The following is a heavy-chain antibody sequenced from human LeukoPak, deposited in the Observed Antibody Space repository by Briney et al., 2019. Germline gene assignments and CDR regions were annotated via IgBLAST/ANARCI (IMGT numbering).Heavy chain of an antibody. CDR3: VRDYSNFVQGD. J-gene: IGHJ4*02. CDR2: IYSGGET. D-gene: IGHD4-11*01. CDR1: GDSISSSHYY. V-gene: IGHV4-39*02. Sequence: SETLSLTCTVSGDSISSSHYYWGWIRQSPGKGLEWIGSIYSGGETHYNPSLNSRVTIFLDTSKNRFSLNLISVTPTDTAVYYCVRDYSNFVQGDWGQGTLVTVSS.